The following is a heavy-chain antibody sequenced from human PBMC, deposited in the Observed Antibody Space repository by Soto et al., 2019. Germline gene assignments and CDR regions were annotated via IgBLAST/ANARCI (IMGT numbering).Heavy chain of an antibody. CDR1: GYTFTSYG. V-gene: IGHV1-18*01. D-gene: IGHD3-3*01. J-gene: IGHJ5*02. Sequence: VSSVKVSCKASGYTFTSYGISWVRQAPGQGLEWMGWISAYNGNTNYAQKLQGRVTMTTDTSTSTAYMELRSLRSDDTAVYYCARKNYDFWSGYGWFDPWGQGTLVTVSS. CDR2: ISAYNGNT. CDR3: ARKNYDFWSGYGWFDP.